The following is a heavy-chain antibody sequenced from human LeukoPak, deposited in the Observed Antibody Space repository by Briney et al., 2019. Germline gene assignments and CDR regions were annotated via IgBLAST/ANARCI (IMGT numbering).Heavy chain of an antibody. CDR3: TADVPNDDGDYVPIDY. V-gene: IGHV3-15*01. CDR1: AFTFSNAW. J-gene: IGHJ4*02. D-gene: IGHD4-17*01. Sequence: PGGSLRLSCAPSAFTFSNAWMSWVRQAPGGGLEGGGRIKSKRGGGTTDYAAPGKGRFTISRDDSENTLYLQLNSLKTEDTAVYYCTADVPNDDGDYVPIDYWGQGTLVTVSS. CDR2: IKSKRGGGTT.